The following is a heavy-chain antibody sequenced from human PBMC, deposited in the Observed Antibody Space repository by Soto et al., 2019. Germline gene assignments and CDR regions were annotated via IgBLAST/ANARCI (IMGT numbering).Heavy chain of an antibody. V-gene: IGHV4-59*01. CDR3: ARGGNPQRHTF. J-gene: IGHJ4*02. CDR2: IYYSGST. D-gene: IGHD1-1*01. CDR1: GGSISSYY. Sequence: QVQLQESGPGLVKPSETLSLTCTVSGGSISSYYWSWIRQPPGKGLECIGYIYYSGSTNYTPSLKSRVNISVDTSKNQFSLKLSSVTAADTAVYYCARGGNPQRHTFRGQGNLVTVSS.